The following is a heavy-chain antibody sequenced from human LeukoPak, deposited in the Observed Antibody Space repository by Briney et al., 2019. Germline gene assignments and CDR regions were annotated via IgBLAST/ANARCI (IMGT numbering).Heavy chain of an antibody. V-gene: IGHV3-30*04. J-gene: IGHJ6*02. CDR1: GFTFSSYA. CDR3: ARDSVAAGRVEDYYGMDV. Sequence: GGSLRLSCAASGFTFSSYAMHWVRQAPGKGLEWVAVISYDGRNKYYADSVKGRFTISRDNSKNTLYLQMNSLRAEDTAVYYCARDSVAAGRVEDYYGMDVWGQGTTVTVSS. D-gene: IGHD6-13*01. CDR2: ISYDGRNK.